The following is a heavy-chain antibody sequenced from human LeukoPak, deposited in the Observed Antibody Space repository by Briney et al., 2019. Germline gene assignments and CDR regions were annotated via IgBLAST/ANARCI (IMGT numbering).Heavy chain of an antibody. CDR1: GAFSSRYY. V-gene: IGHV4-59*08. CDR2: IFYSGHS. J-gene: IGHJ4*02. CDR3: ARIDLLGFFAQ. Sequence: PSETLSLTCSVSGAFSSRYYWSWVRQPLGKGLEWLGYIFYSGHSNYNPSLTSRISMSVDTSKAQFSLDLTSVTAADTAVYYCARIDLLGFFAQWGPGNLVTVSS.